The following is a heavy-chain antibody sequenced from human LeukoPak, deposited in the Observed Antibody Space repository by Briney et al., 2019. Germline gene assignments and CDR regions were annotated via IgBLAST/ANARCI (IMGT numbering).Heavy chain of an antibody. V-gene: IGHV3-48*03. CDR1: GFTFSSYE. Sequence: PGGSLRLPCAASGFTFSSYEMNWVRQAPGKGLEWVSYISSSGSTIYYADSVKGRFTISRDNAKNSLYLQTNSLRAEDTAVYYCARNPLGTIFDYWGQGTLVTVSS. J-gene: IGHJ4*02. CDR3: ARNPLGTIFDY. CDR2: ISSSGSTI. D-gene: IGHD2-8*01.